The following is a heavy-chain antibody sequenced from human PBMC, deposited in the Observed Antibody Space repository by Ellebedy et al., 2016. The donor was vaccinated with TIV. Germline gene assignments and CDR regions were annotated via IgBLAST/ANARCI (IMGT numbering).Heavy chain of an antibody. J-gene: IGHJ4*02. CDR3: ANDGYNVPLDY. V-gene: IGHV3-30*02. CDR2: IRYDGSYK. D-gene: IGHD5-24*01. Sequence: PGGSLRLSCAASGFTFSSYWMHWVRQAPGKGLEWVAFIRYDGSYKHYTDSVKGRFTISRDNSKNTLYLQMNSLRVEDTAMYYCANDGYNVPLDYWGQGTLVTVSS. CDR1: GFTFSSYW.